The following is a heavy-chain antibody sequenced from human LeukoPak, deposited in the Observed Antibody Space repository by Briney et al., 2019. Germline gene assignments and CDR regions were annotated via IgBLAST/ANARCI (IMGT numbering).Heavy chain of an antibody. CDR3: ARNGHTEDNAFDI. V-gene: IGHV5-51*01. CDR2: IYPGDSDT. CDR1: GYSFTSYW. Sequence: GESLKISCKGSGYSFTSYWIGWVRQMPGKGLEWMGIIYPGDSDTRYSPSFQGQVTISADKSISTAYLEWSSLKASDTAMYYCARNGHTEDNAFDIWGQGTMVTVSS. D-gene: IGHD2-8*02. J-gene: IGHJ3*02.